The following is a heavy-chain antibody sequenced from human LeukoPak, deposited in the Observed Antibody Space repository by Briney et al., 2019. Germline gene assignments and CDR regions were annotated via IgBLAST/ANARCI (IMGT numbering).Heavy chain of an antibody. Sequence: GRSLRLSCAASGFTFSSYGMHWVRQAPGKGLEWVAVISYDGSNKYYADSVKGRFTISRDNSKNTLYLQMNSLRAEDTAVYYCAKSRTSHKTGYCSSTSCYDPSYYYYYGMDVWGQGTTVTVSS. CDR1: GFTFSSYG. J-gene: IGHJ6*02. D-gene: IGHD2-2*03. V-gene: IGHV3-30*18. CDR2: ISYDGSNK. CDR3: AKSRTSHKTGYCSSTSCYDPSYYYYYGMDV.